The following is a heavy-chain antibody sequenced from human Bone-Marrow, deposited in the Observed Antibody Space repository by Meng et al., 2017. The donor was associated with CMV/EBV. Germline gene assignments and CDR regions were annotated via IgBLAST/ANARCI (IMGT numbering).Heavy chain of an antibody. CDR1: GFTFSSYA. J-gene: IGHJ6*02. D-gene: IGHD3-3*01. Sequence: GGSLRLSCAASGFTFSSYAMHWVRQAPGKGLEWVAVISYDGSNKYYAGSVKGRFTISRDNSKNTLYLQMNSLRAEDTAVYYCARVSYDFWSGYYLYYYYGMDFWGQGTTVTVSS. CDR3: ARVSYDFWSGYYLYYYYGMDF. CDR2: ISYDGSNK. V-gene: IGHV3-30*04.